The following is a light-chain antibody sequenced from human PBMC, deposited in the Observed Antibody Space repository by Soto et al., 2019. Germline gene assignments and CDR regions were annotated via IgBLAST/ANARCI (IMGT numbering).Light chain of an antibody. V-gene: IGKV3-20*01. CDR1: QSVSNY. J-gene: IGKJ1*01. CDR3: QQYGSLSWT. Sequence: ENVLTQSPATLSLSPGERATLSCRASQSVSNYVAWYQQKPGQAPRLLIYDASNRATGVPDRFSGSGSGTDFTLTISRLEPEDFAMYYCQQYGSLSWTFGQGTKVEIK. CDR2: DAS.